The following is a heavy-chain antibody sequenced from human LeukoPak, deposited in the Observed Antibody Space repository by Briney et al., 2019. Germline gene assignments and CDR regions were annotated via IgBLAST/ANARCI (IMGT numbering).Heavy chain of an antibody. Sequence: SETLSLTCTVSGGSISSRYWSWIRQPPGKGLEWIAYLLDSVNTKDNPSLNSRLTLSADTSKNQFSLRLSSVTAADTAVYYCATIKRGSIYGYFDFWGQGIKVTVSS. CDR1: GGSISSRY. D-gene: IGHD5-18*01. CDR2: LLDSVNT. J-gene: IGHJ4*02. V-gene: IGHV4-59*11. CDR3: ATIKRGSIYGYFDF.